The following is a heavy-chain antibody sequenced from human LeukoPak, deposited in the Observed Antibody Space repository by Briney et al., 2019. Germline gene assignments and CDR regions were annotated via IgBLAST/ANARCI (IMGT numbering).Heavy chain of an antibody. J-gene: IGHJ3*02. D-gene: IGHD3-9*01. CDR1: GFTFSSYT. V-gene: IGHV3-66*01. CDR3: TRDSILAERHGRYDAFDI. CDR2: MYSGGGA. Sequence: GGSLRLSCAASGFTFSSYTMTWVRQAPGKGLEWVSVMYSGGGADYADSVKDRFIISRDTAKNTLYLQMNALRPEDTAVYYCTRDSILAERHGRYDAFDIWGQGTMVTVSS.